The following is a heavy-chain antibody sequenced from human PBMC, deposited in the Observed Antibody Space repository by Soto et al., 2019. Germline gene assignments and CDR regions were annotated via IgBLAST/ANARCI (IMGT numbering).Heavy chain of an antibody. CDR1: ADSVSRDYYC. CDR2: ICSGGST. V-gene: IGHV4-61*01. D-gene: IGHD5-18*01. J-gene: IGHJ4*02. Sequence: PSETLSLTCTVSADSVSRDYYCWPWIRQPPGKGLEWIGYICSGGSTNYNPSLKSRVTISLDTSRNQFSLKLTSVTAADTAVYYCARDIRGYSRAFDYWGQGMLVTVSS. CDR3: ARDIRGYSRAFDY.